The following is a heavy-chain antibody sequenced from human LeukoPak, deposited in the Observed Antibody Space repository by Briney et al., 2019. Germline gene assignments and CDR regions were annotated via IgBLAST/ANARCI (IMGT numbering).Heavy chain of an antibody. D-gene: IGHD4-17*01. J-gene: IGHJ3*02. CDR1: GFTFSSYD. V-gene: IGHV3-13*04. Sequence: PGGSLRLSCAACGFTFSSYDMHWVRQTTGKGLKWVSAIGAAADTYSPESVKGRFTISRDNFKNTLYLEMNSLRAEDTALYYCAKTYFGDYALHAFDIWGRGTMVTVTS. CDR3: AKTYFGDYALHAFDI. CDR2: IGAAADT.